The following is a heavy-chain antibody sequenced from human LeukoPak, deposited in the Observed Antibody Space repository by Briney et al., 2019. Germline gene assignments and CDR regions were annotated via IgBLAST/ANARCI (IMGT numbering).Heavy chain of an antibody. V-gene: IGHV3-74*01. D-gene: IGHD3-3*01. CDR1: GFDFSNYW. CDR3: ARMGVGHPGLDL. Sequence: GGSLTLSCAASGFDFSNYWMHWVRQAPGKGLVWVSRIKDNGVGANYADPAKGRFTISRDNAKNTLYLQMTSLRAEDTAVYYCARMGVGHPGLDLSGQEVLVSVST. J-gene: IGHJ5*02. CDR2: IKDNGVGA.